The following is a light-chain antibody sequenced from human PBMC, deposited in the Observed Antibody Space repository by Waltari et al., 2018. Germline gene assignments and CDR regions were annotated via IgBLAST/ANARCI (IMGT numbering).Light chain of an antibody. CDR3: MQALQTPYT. V-gene: IGKV2-28*01. Sequence: DIVLTQSPLSLPVPPGEPASISCRSSQSLLHSDGYNYLDWYLQKPGQSPQLLIYLGSTRASGVPDRFSGSGSGTDFTLKISRVEAEDVGVYYCMQALQTPYTFGQGTKLEIK. J-gene: IGKJ2*01. CDR1: QSLLHSDGYNY. CDR2: LGS.